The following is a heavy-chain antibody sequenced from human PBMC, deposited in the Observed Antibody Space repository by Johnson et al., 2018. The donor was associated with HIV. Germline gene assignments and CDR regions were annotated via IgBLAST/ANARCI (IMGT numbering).Heavy chain of an antibody. V-gene: IGHV3-66*01. CDR2: IYSGGST. Sequence: VQLVESGGGLVQSGGSLRLSCGASGFTVSSNYMNWVRQAPGKGLEWVSVIYSGGSTYYADSVKGRFTISRDNSKNTLYLQMNSLRAEDPAVYYCARVIQAAGTVDDAFDIWGQGTMVTVSS. J-gene: IGHJ3*02. CDR1: GFTVSSNY. D-gene: IGHD6-13*01. CDR3: ARVIQAAGTVDDAFDI.